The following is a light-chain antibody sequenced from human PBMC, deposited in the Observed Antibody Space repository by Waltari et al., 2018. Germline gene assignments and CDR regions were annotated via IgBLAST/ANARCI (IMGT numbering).Light chain of an antibody. V-gene: IGKV1-39*01. CDR2: GAS. CDR1: QNIRTY. J-gene: IGKJ1*01. Sequence: DIQMTQSPSSLSASVGDTVTVTCRASQNIRTYLNWYQQKTAKAPKLLIYGASTLQRGVPSRFRGSASGTEFTLTVTNLQPDDFATYFCQQSFSSSWTFGQGTTVNI. CDR3: QQSFSSSWT.